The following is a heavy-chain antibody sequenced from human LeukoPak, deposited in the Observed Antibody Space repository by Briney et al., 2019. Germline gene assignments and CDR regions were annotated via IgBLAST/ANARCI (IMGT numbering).Heavy chain of an antibody. J-gene: IGHJ5*02. CDR3: ARALQGDCSSTSCYILRGWFDP. CDR1: GGTFSSYA. Sequence: GASVKVSCKASGGTFSSYAISWVRQAPGQGLEWMGGIIPIFGTANYAQKFQGRVTITADESTSTAYMELSSLRSEDTAVYYCARALQGDCSSTSCYILRGWFDPWGQGTLVTVSS. D-gene: IGHD2-2*02. V-gene: IGHV1-69*13. CDR2: IIPIFGTA.